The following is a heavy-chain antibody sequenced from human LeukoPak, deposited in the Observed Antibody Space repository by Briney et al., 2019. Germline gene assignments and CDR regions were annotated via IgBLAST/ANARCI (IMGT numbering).Heavy chain of an antibody. V-gene: IGHV3-9*01. CDR3: AKGKTGIAVAGTVDY. D-gene: IGHD6-19*01. J-gene: IGHJ4*02. CDR1: GFTFNDYA. Sequence: PGGSLRLSCAASGFTFNDYAMHWVRQAPGKGLEWVSGISWNSGSIDYADSVKGRFTISRDNAKKSLYLQMNSLRAEDTALYYCAKGKTGIAVAGTVDYWGQGTVVTVSS. CDR2: ISWNSGSI.